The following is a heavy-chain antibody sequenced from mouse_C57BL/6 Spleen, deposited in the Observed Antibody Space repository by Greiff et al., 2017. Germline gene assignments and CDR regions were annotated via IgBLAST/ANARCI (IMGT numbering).Heavy chain of an antibody. CDR2: ISDGGSYT. CDR3: ARDLPIYYDCDGDDV. D-gene: IGHD2-4*01. J-gene: IGHJ1*03. V-gene: IGHV5-4*01. Sequence: EVQLVESGGGLVKPGGSLKLSCAASGFTFSSYAMSWVRQTPEKRLEWVATISDGGSYTYYPDNVKGRFTISRDNAKNNLYLHMSHLKSEDTAMYYCARDLPIYYDCDGDDVWGTGTTVTVSS. CDR1: GFTFSSYA.